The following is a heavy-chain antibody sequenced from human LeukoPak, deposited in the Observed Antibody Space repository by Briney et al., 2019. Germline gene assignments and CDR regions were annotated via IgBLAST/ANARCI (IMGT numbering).Heavy chain of an antibody. CDR1: GDTFTGYY. V-gene: IGHV1-2*02. J-gene: IGHJ6*02. CDR3: ARIITMVRGVTIKRDYYGMDV. D-gene: IGHD3-10*01. Sequence: GASVKVSCKASGDTFTGYYMHWVRQTPGQGREWMGGINPNIGGTNYAQKFQGRVTMTRDTSISTAYMELSRLRSDDTAVYYCARIITMVRGVTIKRDYYGMDVWGQGTTVTVSS. CDR2: INPNIGGT.